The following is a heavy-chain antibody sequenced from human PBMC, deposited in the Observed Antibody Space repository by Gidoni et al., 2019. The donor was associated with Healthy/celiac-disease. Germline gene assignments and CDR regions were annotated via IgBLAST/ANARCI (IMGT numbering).Heavy chain of an antibody. V-gene: IGHV1-69*01. CDR1: GGPFRSLA. J-gene: IGHJ6*03. Sequence: QLVQSGAEVKKPGSSVKVPRQASGGPFRSLATSWVRQAPGQGLEWMGGIIPIFGTANYAQKFQGRVTITADESTSTAYMELSSLRSEDTAVYYCASPTILSSSGPYYYYMDVWGKGTTVTVSS. CDR2: IIPIFGTA. D-gene: IGHD6-6*01. CDR3: ASPTILSSSGPYYYYMDV.